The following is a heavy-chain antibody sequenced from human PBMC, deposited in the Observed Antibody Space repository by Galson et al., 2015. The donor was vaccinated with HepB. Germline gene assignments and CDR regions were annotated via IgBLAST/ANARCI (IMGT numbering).Heavy chain of an antibody. Sequence: SLRLSCAASGFTFSDYYMSWLRQAPGKGLEWVSYISSSGSTIYYADSVKGRFTISRDNAKNSLYLQMNSLRAEDTAVYYCARDRKLTVKIAAAGTFDYWGQGTLVTVSS. CDR3: ARDRKLTVKIAAAGTFDY. CDR2: ISSSGSTI. V-gene: IGHV3-11*01. CDR1: GFTFSDYY. D-gene: IGHD6-13*01. J-gene: IGHJ4*02.